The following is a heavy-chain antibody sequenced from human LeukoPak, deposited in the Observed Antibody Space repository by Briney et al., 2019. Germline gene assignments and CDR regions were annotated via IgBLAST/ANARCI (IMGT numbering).Heavy chain of an antibody. CDR3: ARDYYGSGSYFDY. V-gene: IGHV4-61*08. J-gene: IGHJ4*02. CDR2: IYYSGST. Sequence: SETLSLTCTVSGGSISSGGYYWSWIRQPPGKGLEWIGYIYYSGSTNYNPSLKSRVTISVDTSKNQFSLKLSSVTAADTAVYYCARDYYGSGSYFDYWGQGTLVTVSS. D-gene: IGHD3-10*01. CDR1: GGSISSGGYY.